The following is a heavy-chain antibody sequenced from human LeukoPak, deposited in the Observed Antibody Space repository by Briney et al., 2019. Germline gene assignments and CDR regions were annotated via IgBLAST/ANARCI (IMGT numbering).Heavy chain of an antibody. CDR2: IWYGGSNK. D-gene: IGHD6-19*01. CDR3: AKDRRQWLVLGWFDP. J-gene: IGHJ5*02. CDR1: GFTFSSYG. Sequence: GGSLRLSCAASGFTFSSYGMHWVRQAPGKGLEWVAVIWYGGSNKYYADSVKGRFTISRDNSKNTLYLQMNSLRAEDTAVYYCAKDRRQWLVLGWFDPWGQGTLVTVSS. V-gene: IGHV3-30*02.